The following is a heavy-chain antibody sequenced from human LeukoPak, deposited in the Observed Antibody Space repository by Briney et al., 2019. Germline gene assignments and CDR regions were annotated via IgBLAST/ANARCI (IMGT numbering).Heavy chain of an antibody. CDR1: GGSFSGYY. Sequence: SETLSLTCAVYGGSFSGYYWSWIRQPPGKGLEWIGEINHSGSTNYNPSLKSRVTISVDTSKNQFSLKLSSVTAADTAVYYCARTITIFGALGYFDYWGQGTLVTVSS. CDR2: INHSGST. V-gene: IGHV4-34*01. D-gene: IGHD3-3*01. J-gene: IGHJ4*02. CDR3: ARTITIFGALGYFDY.